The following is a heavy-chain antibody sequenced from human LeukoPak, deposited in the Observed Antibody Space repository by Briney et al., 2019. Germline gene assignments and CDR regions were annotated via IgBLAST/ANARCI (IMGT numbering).Heavy chain of an antibody. V-gene: IGHV4-61*01. J-gene: IGHJ5*02. CDR1: GGSVSSGSYY. D-gene: IGHD1-26*01. CDR3: ARAKWELLGS. CDR2: IYYTGST. Sequence: SETLSLTCTVSGGSVSSGSYYWSWIRQPPGKGLEWIGYIYYTGSTNYNPSLKSRVTISLDTSKNQFSLKLSSVTAADTAAYYCARAKWELLGSWGQGTLVTVSS.